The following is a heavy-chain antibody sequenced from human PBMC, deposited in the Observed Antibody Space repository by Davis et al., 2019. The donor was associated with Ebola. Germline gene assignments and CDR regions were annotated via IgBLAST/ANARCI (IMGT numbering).Heavy chain of an antibody. CDR2: IYYSGNT. CDR1: GASISRTTNYY. V-gene: IGHV4-39*01. CDR3: ARRNYYYENF. Sequence: MPSETLSLTCTASGASISRTTNYYWGWIRQSPGKGLEWIGSIYYSGNTYYSPSLRSRVTMSVDSSKNQFSLELSSVTAADTAIYYCARRNYYYENFWGQGILVTVSS. D-gene: IGHD3-22*01. J-gene: IGHJ4*02.